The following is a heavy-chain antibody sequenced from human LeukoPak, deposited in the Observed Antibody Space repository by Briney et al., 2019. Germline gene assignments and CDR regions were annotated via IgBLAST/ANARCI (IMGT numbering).Heavy chain of an antibody. D-gene: IGHD5-12*01. Sequence: PSETLSLTCTVSGGSISSGSYYWSWIRQPAGKGLEWIGRIYTSGSTNYNPSLKSRVTISVDTSKNQFSLKLSSVTAADTALYYCARDGSGYSGYGKGVYYFDYWGQGTLVTVSS. V-gene: IGHV4-61*02. CDR2: IYTSGST. J-gene: IGHJ4*02. CDR1: GGSISSGSYY. CDR3: ARDGSGYSGYGKGVYYFDY.